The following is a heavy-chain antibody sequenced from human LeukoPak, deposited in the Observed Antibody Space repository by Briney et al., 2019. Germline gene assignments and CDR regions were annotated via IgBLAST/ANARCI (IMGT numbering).Heavy chain of an antibody. CDR1: GYTFTSYG. J-gene: IGHJ4*02. CDR2: ISAYNGNT. Sequence: ASVKVSCKASGYTFTSYGISWVRQAPGQGLEWMGRISAYNGNTNYAQKLQGRVTMTTDTSTSTAYMELRSLRSDDTAVYYCARDLRVSRVAVAGMGDSYWGQGTLVTVSS. D-gene: IGHD6-19*01. CDR3: ARDLRVSRVAVAGMGDSY. V-gene: IGHV1-18*04.